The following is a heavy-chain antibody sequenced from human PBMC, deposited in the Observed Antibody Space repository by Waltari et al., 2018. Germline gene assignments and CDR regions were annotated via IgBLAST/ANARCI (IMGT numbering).Heavy chain of an antibody. CDR3: TRGGNYDFWSHRPFVDP. CDR2: IRHPGSP. Sequence: QVQLQQGGARLLSPSETLSLTCAVYGAASSAYYCGWVRQPPGKGLEWIGQIRHPGSPNYNPSLKSRVTIAIDTPRSQFSLRLSSVPAADTALYFCTRGGNYDFWSHRPFVDPWGQGTLVTVSS. D-gene: IGHD3-3*01. J-gene: IGHJ5*02. CDR1: GAASSAYY. V-gene: IGHV4-34*01.